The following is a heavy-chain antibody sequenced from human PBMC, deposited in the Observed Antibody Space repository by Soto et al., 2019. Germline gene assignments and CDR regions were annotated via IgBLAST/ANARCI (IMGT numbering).Heavy chain of an antibody. V-gene: IGHV1-3*01. Sequence: ASVTVSCKTSGYTFTGYSMHWVRQAPGQRLEWMGWINADNGNTKYSQKFQGRVTITKDTSKNQVVLAMTNMDPVDTATYYCAHLVVAGLTYYFDYWGQGTLVTVSS. CDR1: GYTFTGYS. CDR2: INADNGNT. D-gene: IGHD2-15*01. J-gene: IGHJ4*02. CDR3: AHLVVAGLTYYFDY.